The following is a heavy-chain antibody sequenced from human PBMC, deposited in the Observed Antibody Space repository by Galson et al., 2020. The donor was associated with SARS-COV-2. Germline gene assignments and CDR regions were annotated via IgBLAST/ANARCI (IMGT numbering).Heavy chain of an antibody. Sequence: GGSLRLSCKGSGYDFIAYWIGWVRQMPGKGLEWMGVIYPGDSDTRYSPSFEGQVTISADKSINTAYLQWNSLQASDSAIYYCARQSSGRFVYWGQGTLVSVSS. CDR2: IYPGDSDT. CDR3: ARQSSGRFVY. J-gene: IGHJ4*02. D-gene: IGHD3-22*01. V-gene: IGHV5-51*01. CDR1: GYDFIAYW.